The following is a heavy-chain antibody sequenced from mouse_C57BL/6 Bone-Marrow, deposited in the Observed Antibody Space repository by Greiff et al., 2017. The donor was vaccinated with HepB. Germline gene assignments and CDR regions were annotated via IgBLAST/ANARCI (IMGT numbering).Heavy chain of an antibody. CDR3: TRDGGYDYDGDAMDY. Sequence: EVKLMESGEGLVKPGGSLKLSCAASGFTFSSYAMSWVRQTPEKRLEWVAYISSGGDYIYYADTMKGRFTISRDNARNTLYLQMSSLKSEDTAMYYCTRDGGYDYDGDAMDYWGQGTSVTVSS. J-gene: IGHJ4*01. V-gene: IGHV5-9-1*02. CDR2: ISSGGDYI. D-gene: IGHD2-4*01. CDR1: GFTFSSYA.